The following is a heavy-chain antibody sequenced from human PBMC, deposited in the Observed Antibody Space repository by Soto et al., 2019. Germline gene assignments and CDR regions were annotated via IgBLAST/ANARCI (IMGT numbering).Heavy chain of an antibody. J-gene: IGHJ4*02. V-gene: IGHV3-74*01. CDR2: INSDGSSS. CDR3: ARVAGDSGYDLSFDY. D-gene: IGHD5-12*01. CDR1: GFTFSSYW. Sequence: PGGSLRLSCAASGFTFSSYWMHWVRQAPEKGLVWVSHINSDGSSSTYADSVKGRFTISRDNAKNTLYLQMNSLRAEDTAVYYCARVAGDSGYDLSFDYWGQGTLVTVSS.